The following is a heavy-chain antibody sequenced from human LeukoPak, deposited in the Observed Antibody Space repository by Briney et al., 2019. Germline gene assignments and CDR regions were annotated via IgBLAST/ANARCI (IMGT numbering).Heavy chain of an antibody. CDR1: GFTFDDYA. J-gene: IGHJ4*02. CDR2: ISWNSGSI. V-gene: IGHV3-9*01. D-gene: IGHD2-15*01. Sequence: PGRSLRLSCAASGFTFDDYAMHWVRQAPGKGLEWVSGISWNSGSIGYADSVKGRFTISRDNAKNSLYLQMNSLRAEDTALYYCVKDIGRDIVVVVQDYWGQGTLVTVSS. CDR3: VKDIGRDIVVVVQDY.